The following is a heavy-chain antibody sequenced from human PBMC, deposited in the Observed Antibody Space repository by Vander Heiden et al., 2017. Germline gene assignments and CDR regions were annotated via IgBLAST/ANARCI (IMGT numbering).Heavy chain of an antibody. CDR2: IVVDSGNT. D-gene: IGHD3-10*01. V-gene: IGHV1-58*01. CDR3: AANGGRYDGSSGYRDY. CDR1: GFTFASPT. Sequence: HMQLVQSGPEVKKPGTSVRVSCESSGFTFASPTVQWVRQARGQGLEWMGWIVVDSGNTNYAPKFQERLTITRDMSTSTVYMELTSLRSADTAVYYCAANGGRYDGSSGYRDYWGQGTLVTVSS. J-gene: IGHJ4*02.